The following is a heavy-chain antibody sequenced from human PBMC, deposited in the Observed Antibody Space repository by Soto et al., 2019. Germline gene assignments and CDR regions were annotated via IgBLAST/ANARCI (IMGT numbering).Heavy chain of an antibody. CDR3: ARTMTTVTDWYFDL. J-gene: IGHJ2*01. CDR2: ISYDGSNK. CDR1: GFTFSSYA. D-gene: IGHD4-17*01. V-gene: IGHV3-30-3*01. Sequence: QVQLVESGGGVVQPGRSLRLSCAASGFTFSSYAMHWVRQAPGKGLKWVAVISYDGSNKYYADSVKGRFTISRDNSKNTLYLQMNSLRAEDTAVYYCARTMTTVTDWYFDLWGRGTLVTVSS.